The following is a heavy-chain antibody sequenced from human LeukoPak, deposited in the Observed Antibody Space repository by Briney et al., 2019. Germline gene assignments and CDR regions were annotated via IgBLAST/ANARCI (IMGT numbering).Heavy chain of an antibody. CDR1: GYTFTDYY. V-gene: IGHV1-2*02. CDR3: ARGVGSSWFDP. J-gene: IGHJ5*02. D-gene: IGHD6-13*01. Sequence: GAPVKVSCKASGYTFTDYYLHRGRQAPGQGVEWMGWINPNSGGANFALNFQGRVTMTRATSISTAYMELSRLTSDDTAVYYCARGVGSSWFDPWGQGTLVTVSS. CDR2: INPNSGGA.